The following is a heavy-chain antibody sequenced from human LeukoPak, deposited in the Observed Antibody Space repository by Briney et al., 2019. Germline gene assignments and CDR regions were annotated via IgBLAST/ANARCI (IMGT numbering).Heavy chain of an antibody. V-gene: IGHV3-48*04. D-gene: IGHD3-22*01. CDR1: GFIFRSYS. CDR3: ARGDSSNWYYDY. Sequence: GGSLRLSCEASGFIFRSYSMNWARQAPGKGLEWISFISSSSGLKYSADSVKGRFTIFRDNAKNSLYLQMNSLRAEDTAVYYCARGDSSNWYYDYWGQGTMVTVSS. CDR2: ISSSSGLK. J-gene: IGHJ4*02.